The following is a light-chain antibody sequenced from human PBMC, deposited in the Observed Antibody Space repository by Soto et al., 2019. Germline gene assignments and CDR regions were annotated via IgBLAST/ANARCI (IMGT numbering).Light chain of an antibody. Sequence: EIVLTQSPGTLSLSPGETATLSCRASQTVNSDYLAWFQQRPGQAPRLLIFATSRRATDIPDRFSGSGSGTDFTLAIRRLEPEDFAVYYCPQFGYSPRTFGQGTKVE. V-gene: IGKV3-20*01. CDR2: ATS. CDR3: PQFGYSPRT. CDR1: QTVNSDY. J-gene: IGKJ1*01.